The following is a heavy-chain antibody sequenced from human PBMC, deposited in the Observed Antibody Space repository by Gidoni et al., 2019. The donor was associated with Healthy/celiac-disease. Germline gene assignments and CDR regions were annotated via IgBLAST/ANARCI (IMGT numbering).Heavy chain of an antibody. D-gene: IGHD6-13*01. V-gene: IGHV1-18*04. CDR3: ARDDLDQQLGNFDY. CDR1: GYTFTSYG. CDR2: ISAYHGNT. Sequence: QVQLVQSGAEVKKPGASVKVSCKASGYTFTSYGISWGRQAPGQGLEWMGWISAYHGNTNYAQKLQGRVTMPPDTSTSTAYMELRSLISDDTAVYYCARDDLDQQLGNFDYWGQGTLVTVSS. J-gene: IGHJ4*02.